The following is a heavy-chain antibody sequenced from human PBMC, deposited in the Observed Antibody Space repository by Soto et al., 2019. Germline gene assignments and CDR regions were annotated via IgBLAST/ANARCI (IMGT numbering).Heavy chain of an antibody. V-gene: IGHV3-23*01. J-gene: IGHJ4*02. CDR2: ISANDVGT. CDR3: AKAKNDYNWDNRPPFDY. D-gene: IGHD1-20*01. Sequence: AGSLRLSCEASGFTLRNYAMTWVRQAPGKGLEWVSLISANDVGTYYAESVQTRFTISTDQSRNTVYLQMDSLRADDTAIYYCAKAKNDYNWDNRPPFDYWGQGTLVTVSS. CDR1: GFTLRNYA.